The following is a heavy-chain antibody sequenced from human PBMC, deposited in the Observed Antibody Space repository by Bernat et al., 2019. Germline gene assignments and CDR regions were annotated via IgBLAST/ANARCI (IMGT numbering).Heavy chain of an antibody. CDR2: ISHEGSRT. Sequence: EVQLVESGGALVEPGGSLRLSCTASEFPFGSYWMHWVRQIPGKGPVWVACISHEGSRTFYADSVKGRFTISRDNAMHTMYLQMNSLRAEDTAVYYCARDVSYTYYDYIWGSYRLIGIDYWGQGTLVTVSS. J-gene: IGHJ4*02. CDR1: EFPFGSYW. CDR3: ARDVSYTYYDYIWGSYRLIGIDY. D-gene: IGHD3-16*01. V-gene: IGHV3-74*01.